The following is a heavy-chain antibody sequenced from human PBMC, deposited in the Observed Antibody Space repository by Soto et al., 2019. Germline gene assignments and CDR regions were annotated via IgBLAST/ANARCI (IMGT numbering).Heavy chain of an antibody. CDR2: ISRDGSNE. Sequence: QVQLVESGGGVVQPGRSLRLSCATSGFTFSSYLIHWVRQTPDKGLEWVAFISRDGSNEYYADSVKGRFTISRDNPKNTLYLEMNSLRAEDTAVYYCARDDESGSDCDLGYWGQGTLVTVSS. D-gene: IGHD1-26*01. CDR1: GFTFSSYL. V-gene: IGHV3-30-3*01. J-gene: IGHJ4*02. CDR3: ARDDESGSDCDLGY.